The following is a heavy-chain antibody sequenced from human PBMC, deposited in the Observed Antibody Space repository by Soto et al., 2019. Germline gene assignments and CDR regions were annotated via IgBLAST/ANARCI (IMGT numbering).Heavy chain of an antibody. Sequence: QVQLVQSGAEVKKPGSSVKVSCKASGGTFSSYSINGVRQAPGQGLEWMGEIIPIFGTANYAQKCQGRVTSNEDESTSTAYMELSSLRSEDTAVYYCARDGVRHSGGIDYWGQGTLVTVSS. J-gene: IGHJ4*02. D-gene: IGHD2-8*01. V-gene: IGHV1-69*01. CDR3: ARDGVRHSGGIDY. CDR2: IIPIFGTA. CDR1: GGTFSSYS.